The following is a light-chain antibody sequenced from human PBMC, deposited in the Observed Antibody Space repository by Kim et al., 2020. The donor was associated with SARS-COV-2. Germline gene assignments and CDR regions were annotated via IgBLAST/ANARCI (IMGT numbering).Light chain of an antibody. CDR3: QSWDDRLSGVV. CDR2: YDD. Sequence: RKRITTCSCGSSTNGGNNDVNWYQQLPGTAPKLLIYYDDMRPSGVPDRFSGSKSGTSASLAISGLQSEDEADYYCQSWDDRLSGVVFGGGTQLTVL. J-gene: IGLJ2*01. V-gene: IGLV1-36*01. CDR1: STNGGNND.